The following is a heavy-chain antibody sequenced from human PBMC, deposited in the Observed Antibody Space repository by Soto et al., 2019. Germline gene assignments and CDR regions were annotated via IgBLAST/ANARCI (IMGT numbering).Heavy chain of an antibody. D-gene: IGHD6-13*01. CDR1: GYTLTELS. CDR3: ATLAAAGLVSIRWFGP. J-gene: IGHJ5*02. V-gene: IGHV1-24*01. CDR2: FDLEDGEI. Sequence: ASVKVSCKVSGYTLTELSMHWVRQAPGKGLEWMGGFDLEDGEIIYAQKFQGRVTMTEDTSTDTAYMELSSLRSEDTAVYYCATLAAAGLVSIRWFGPWGQGTLVTVSS.